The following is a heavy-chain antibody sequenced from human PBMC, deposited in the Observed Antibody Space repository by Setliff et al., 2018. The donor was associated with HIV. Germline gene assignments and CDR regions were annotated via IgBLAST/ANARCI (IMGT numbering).Heavy chain of an antibody. CDR3: ARVRLYNTALDY. V-gene: IGHV3-66*02. CDR1: GFTVSNNY. J-gene: IGHJ4*02. Sequence: GGSLRLSCAASGFTVSNNYMSWVRQTPGKGLEWVSTIYSGGSTYHADSVKGRFTLSRDTSKNTLFLQMNSLRPEDTAVYYCARVRLYNTALDYWGQGTLVTVLL. D-gene: IGHD3-3*01. CDR2: IYSGGST.